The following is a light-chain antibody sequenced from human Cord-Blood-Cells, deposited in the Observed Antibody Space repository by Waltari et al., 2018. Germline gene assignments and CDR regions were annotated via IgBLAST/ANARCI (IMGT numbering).Light chain of an antibody. J-gene: IGLJ3*02. V-gene: IGLV2-14*01. CDR1: SSDVGGYNY. CDR3: SSYTGSSTWV. Sequence: QSALTQPASVSGSPGQSITISCTGTSSDVGGYNYVSWYQQHPGKAPKLMIDDVSKRPSGVSNRFSGSKSGNTASLTISGLQAEDEADYYCSSYTGSSTWVFGGGTKLTVL. CDR2: DVS.